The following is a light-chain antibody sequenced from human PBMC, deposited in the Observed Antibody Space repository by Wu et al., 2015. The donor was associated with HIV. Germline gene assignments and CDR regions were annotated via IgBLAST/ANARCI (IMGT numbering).Light chain of an antibody. J-gene: IGKJ4*01. CDR2: DAS. V-gene: IGKV3D-20*01. Sequence: EIVLTQSPGILSLSPGERATLSCGASQSVNSNYLAWYQQKPGLAPRLLIYDASSRATGIPDRFSGSGSGTDFTLTISRLEPEDFAVYYCQQYGSSPLTFGGGTKVEIK. CDR3: QQYGSSPLT. CDR1: QSVNSNY.